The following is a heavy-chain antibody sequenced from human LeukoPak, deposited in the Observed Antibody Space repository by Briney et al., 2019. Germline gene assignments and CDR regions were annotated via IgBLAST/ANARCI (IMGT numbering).Heavy chain of an antibody. D-gene: IGHD3-10*01. CDR3: ARAGSGTYYKGFDY. V-gene: IGHV4-61*02. Sequence: SETLSLTCTVSGGSISSSSYYWSWIRQPAGKGLEWIGRIYTSGSTNYNPSLKSRVTISLDTSKNQFSLKLSSVTAADTAVYYCARAGSGTYYKGFDYWGQGTLVTASS. J-gene: IGHJ4*02. CDR2: IYTSGST. CDR1: GGSISSSSYY.